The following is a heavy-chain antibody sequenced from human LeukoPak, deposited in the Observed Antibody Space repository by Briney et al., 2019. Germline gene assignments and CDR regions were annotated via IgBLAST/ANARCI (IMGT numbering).Heavy chain of an antibody. CDR2: INHSGST. CDR3: ARGVLAVY. D-gene: IGHD3-3*02. CDR1: GGSFSGYY. V-gene: IGHV4-34*01. J-gene: IGHJ4*02. Sequence: PSETLSLTCAVYGGSFSGYYWSWIRQPPGKGLEWIGEINHSGSTNYNPSLKSRVTISVDTSKNQFSLKLSSVTAADTAVYYCARGVLAVYWGQGTLVTVSS.